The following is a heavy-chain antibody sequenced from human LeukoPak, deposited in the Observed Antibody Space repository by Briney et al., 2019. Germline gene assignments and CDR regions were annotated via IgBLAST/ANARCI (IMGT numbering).Heavy chain of an antibody. D-gene: IGHD3-3*01. V-gene: IGHV1-2*02. CDR3: ARESRFLEWLLPFQH. CDR2: INPNSGGT. Sequence: ASVKVSCKASGYTFTGYYMHWVRQAPGQGLEWMGWINPNSGGTNYAQKFQGRVTMTRDTSISTAYMELSRLRSDDTAVYYCARESRFLEWLLPFQHWGQGTLVTVSS. CDR1: GYTFTGYY. J-gene: IGHJ1*01.